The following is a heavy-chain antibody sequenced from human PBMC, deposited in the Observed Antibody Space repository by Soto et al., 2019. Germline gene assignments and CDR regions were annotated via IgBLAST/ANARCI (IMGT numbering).Heavy chain of an antibody. D-gene: IGHD3-10*01. CDR3: TRAVVLWFGHDGY. J-gene: IGHJ4*02. CDR1: GFTFGDYA. Sequence: GGSLRLSCTASGFTFGDYAMSWFRQAPGKGLEWVGFIRSKAYGGTTEYAASVKGRFTISRDDSKSIAYLQMNSLKTEDTAVYYCTRAVVLWFGHDGYWGQGTLVTVSS. CDR2: IRSKAYGGTT. V-gene: IGHV3-49*03.